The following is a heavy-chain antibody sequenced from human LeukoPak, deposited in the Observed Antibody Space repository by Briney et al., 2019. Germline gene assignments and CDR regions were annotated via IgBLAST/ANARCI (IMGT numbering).Heavy chain of an antibody. D-gene: IGHD3-22*01. J-gene: IGHJ4*02. V-gene: IGHV1-2*06. CDR1: GYTFTGYY. CDR2: INPNSGGT. CDR3: AREVRYDSSGYYRSHYFDY. Sequence: ASGTVSCKASGYTFTGYYMHWVRQAPGQGLEWMGRINPNSGGTNYAQKFQGRVTMTRDTSISTAYMELSRLRSDDTAVYYCAREVRYDSSGYYRSHYFDYWGQGTLVTVSS.